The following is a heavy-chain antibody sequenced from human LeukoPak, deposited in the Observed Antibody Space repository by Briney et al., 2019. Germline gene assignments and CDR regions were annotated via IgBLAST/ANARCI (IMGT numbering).Heavy chain of an antibody. V-gene: IGHV4-4*08. D-gene: IGHD3-22*01. Sequence: SETLSLTCTVSGGSISGYYWSWIRQPPGKGLEWIGYIYNSGNTNYNPSLKSRVTISVDTSKNQFSLKLSSVTAADTAVYYCARGLYYYDSSGPGAFDIWGQGTMVTVSS. CDR1: GGSISGYY. CDR2: IYNSGNT. J-gene: IGHJ3*02. CDR3: ARGLYYYDSSGPGAFDI.